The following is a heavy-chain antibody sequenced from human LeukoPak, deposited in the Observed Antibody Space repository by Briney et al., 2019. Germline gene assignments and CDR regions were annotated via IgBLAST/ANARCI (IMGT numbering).Heavy chain of an antibody. CDR2: MNPSSGNT. J-gene: IGHJ4*02. CDR3: ARGRGSSWYHY. Sequence: GASVKVSCKASGYTLTSYDINWVRQAPGQGLEWMGWMNPSSGNTGYAQKFQGRVTMTRNTSISTAYMELSSLRSEDTAVYYCARGRGSSWYHYWGQGTLVTVSS. D-gene: IGHD6-13*01. CDR1: GYTLTSYD. V-gene: IGHV1-8*01.